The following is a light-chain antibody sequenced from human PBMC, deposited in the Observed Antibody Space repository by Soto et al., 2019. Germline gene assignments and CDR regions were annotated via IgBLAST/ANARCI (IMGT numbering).Light chain of an antibody. CDR2: KAS. CDR3: QQYNSYSRA. J-gene: IGKJ1*01. Sequence: DIQITQSPSTLSGSVGERFTITCRASQSISRLLAWYQQKPGKAPKLLIYKASSLESGVPSRFSGSGSGTEFTLTISSLQPDDFATYYCQQYNSYSRAFGQGTKVDIK. CDR1: QSISRL. V-gene: IGKV1-5*03.